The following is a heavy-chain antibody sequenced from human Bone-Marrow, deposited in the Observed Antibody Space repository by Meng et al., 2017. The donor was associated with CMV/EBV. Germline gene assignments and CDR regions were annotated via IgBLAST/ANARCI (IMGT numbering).Heavy chain of an antibody. Sequence: GESLKISCAASGFTLSGSAMHWVRQASGKGLEWVGRIRTKGNNYATAYAASGKGRFIISRDDSKNTAYLQMNRLKTEDTAVYYCARRPRDYDVLTGNSYQCGMDVWGQGTTVTVSS. J-gene: IGHJ6*02. CDR3: ARRPRDYDVLTGNSYQCGMDV. CDR1: GFTLSGSA. D-gene: IGHD3-9*01. V-gene: IGHV3-73*01. CDR2: IRTKGNNYAT.